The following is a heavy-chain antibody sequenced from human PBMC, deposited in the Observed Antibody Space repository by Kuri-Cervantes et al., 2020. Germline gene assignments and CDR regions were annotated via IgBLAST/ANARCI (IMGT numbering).Heavy chain of an antibody. V-gene: IGHV1-8*02. D-gene: IGHD3-22*01. CDR1: GYTFTGYY. J-gene: IGHJ5*02. Sequence: ASVKVSCKASGYTFTGYYMHWVRQATGQGLEWMGWMNPNSGNTGYAQKFQGRVTMTRNTSISTAYMELSSLRSEDTAVYYCARGKRTYYYDSYWFDPWGQGTLVTVSS. CDR2: MNPNSGNT. CDR3: ARGKRTYYYDSYWFDP.